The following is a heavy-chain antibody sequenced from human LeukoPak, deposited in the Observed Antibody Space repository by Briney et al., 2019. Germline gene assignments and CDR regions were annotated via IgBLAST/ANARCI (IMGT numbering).Heavy chain of an antibody. CDR1: GFTFSSYS. Sequence: GGSLRLSCAASGFTFSSYSMNWVRQAPGKGLEWVSSISSSSSYIYYAGSVKGRFTISRDNAKNSLYLQMNSLRAEDTAVYYCAREGRESPFDYWGQGTLVTVSS. J-gene: IGHJ4*02. D-gene: IGHD3-10*01. CDR2: ISSSSSYI. CDR3: AREGRESPFDY. V-gene: IGHV3-21*01.